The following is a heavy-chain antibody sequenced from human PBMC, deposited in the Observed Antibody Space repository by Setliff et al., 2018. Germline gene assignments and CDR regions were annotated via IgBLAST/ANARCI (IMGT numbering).Heavy chain of an antibody. CDR2: FISILGAT. CDR3: ARDSVTLGQLERRGGFRYYDMDV. D-gene: IGHD1-1*01. V-gene: IGHV1-69*06. Sequence: ASVKVSCKSSGGTFSSSGITWVRQAPGQGLQWLGRFISILGATNYAQNFQGRVTITADKSTSTVYMELNSLISEDTAVYLCARDSVTLGQLERRGGFRYYDMDVWGQGTTVTVSS. CDR1: GGTFSSSG. J-gene: IGHJ6*02.